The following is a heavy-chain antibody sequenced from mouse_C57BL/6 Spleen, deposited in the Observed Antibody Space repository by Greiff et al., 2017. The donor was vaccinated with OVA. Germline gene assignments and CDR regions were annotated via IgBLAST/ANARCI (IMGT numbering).Heavy chain of an antibody. CDR3: ARWSYSNYYYAMDY. V-gene: IGHV1-26*01. CDR2: INPNNGGT. D-gene: IGHD2-5*01. J-gene: IGHJ4*01. CDR1: GYTFTDYY. Sequence: EVQLQQSGPELVKPGASVKISCKASGYTFTDYYMNWVKQSHGQSLEWIGDINPNNGGTSYNQKFKGKATLTVDKSSSTAYMELRSLTSEDSAVYYCARWSYSNYYYAMDYWGQGTSVTVSS.